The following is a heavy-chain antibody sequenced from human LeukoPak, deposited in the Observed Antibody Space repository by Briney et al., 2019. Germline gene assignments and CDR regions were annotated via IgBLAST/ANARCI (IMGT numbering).Heavy chain of an antibody. Sequence: GGSLRLSCAASGFTFSSYEMNWVRQAPGKGLEWVSCISSCGSTIYYADSVKGRFTISRDNAKNSLYLQMNSLRAEDTAVYYCARERICSGGSCPFDPWGQGTLVTVSS. D-gene: IGHD2-15*01. CDR3: ARERICSGGSCPFDP. CDR2: ISSCGSTI. V-gene: IGHV3-48*03. J-gene: IGHJ5*02. CDR1: GFTFSSYE.